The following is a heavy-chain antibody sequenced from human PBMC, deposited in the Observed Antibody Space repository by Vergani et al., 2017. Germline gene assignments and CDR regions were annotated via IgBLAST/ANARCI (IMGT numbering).Heavy chain of an antibody. CDR3: ARDSFFGVVIIPFDY. CDR2: IQFDGSNQ. J-gene: IGHJ4*02. D-gene: IGHD3-3*01. Sequence: QVQLVESGGGVVQRGGSLRLSCATSGFTLSNYDMQWIRQGPGKGLEFVAFIQFDGSNQYYADSVKGRFTLSRDNAKNSLYLQMNSLRAEDTAVYYCARDSFFGVVIIPFDYWGQGTLVTVSS. V-gene: IGHV3-30*02. CDR1: GFTLSNYD.